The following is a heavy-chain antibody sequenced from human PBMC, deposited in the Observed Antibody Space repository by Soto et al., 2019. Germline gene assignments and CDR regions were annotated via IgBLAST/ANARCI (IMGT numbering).Heavy chain of an antibody. CDR1: GGSLRGYY. D-gene: IGHD5-12*01. CDR2: VKDGGHT. J-gene: IGHJ4*02. CDR3: ARGQEGVVATH. Sequence: PSETLSLTCAVTGGSLRGYYGRWIRQPPGKGLEWIGEVKDGGHTNYSPSLRGRVTISSDTSNNQFSLRLNSVTAADTGVYYCARGQEGVVATHWDQGSLVTVS. V-gene: IGHV4-34*01.